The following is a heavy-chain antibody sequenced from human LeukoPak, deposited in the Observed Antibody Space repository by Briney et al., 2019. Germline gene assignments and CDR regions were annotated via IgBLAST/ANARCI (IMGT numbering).Heavy chain of an antibody. CDR1: RFTFDDYA. D-gene: IGHD1-26*01. Sequence: TGGSLRLSCAASRFTFDDYAMHWVRQAPGKGLEWVSLISGDGGSTYYADSVKGRFTISRDNSKNSLYLQMNSLRTEDTALYYCSGSYRFDYWGQGTLVTVSS. CDR3: SGSYRFDY. V-gene: IGHV3-43*02. J-gene: IGHJ4*02. CDR2: ISGDGGST.